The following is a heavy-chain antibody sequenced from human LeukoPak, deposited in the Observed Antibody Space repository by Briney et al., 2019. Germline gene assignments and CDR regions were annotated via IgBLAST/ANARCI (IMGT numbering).Heavy chain of an antibody. Sequence: SETLAPHCNIPGGSNRTFYWSWIPEPPGKGLEWIGYIDYSGSTNYNPSLKSRVTISVDTSKNQFSLNLRSVTAADTAVYYCARGRRSSGRHDAFDIWAQGTMVTVSS. V-gene: IGHV4-59*01. J-gene: IGHJ3*02. CDR3: ARGRRSSGRHDAFDI. D-gene: IGHD6-19*01. CDR2: IDYSGST. CDR1: GGSNRTFY.